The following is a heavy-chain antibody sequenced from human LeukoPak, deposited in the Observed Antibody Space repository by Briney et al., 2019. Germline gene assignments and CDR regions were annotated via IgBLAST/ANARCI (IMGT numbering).Heavy chain of an antibody. V-gene: IGHV4-30-2*01. D-gene: IGHD3-10*01. CDR2: IYHSGST. J-gene: IGHJ5*02. Sequence: SQTLSLTCAVSGGSISSGGYSWSWIRQQPGKGLEWIGYIYHSGSTNYNPSLKSRVTISVDRSNNQFSLKLTSVTAADTAVYYCARSMPFGEYWFAPWGQGTLVTVSS. CDR3: ARSMPFGEYWFAP. CDR1: GGSISSGGYS.